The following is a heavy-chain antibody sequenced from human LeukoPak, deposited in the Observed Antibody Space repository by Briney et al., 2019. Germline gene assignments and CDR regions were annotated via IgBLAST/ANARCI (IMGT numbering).Heavy chain of an antibody. V-gene: IGHV3-23*01. CDR2: ISGSGGST. J-gene: IGHJ4*02. CDR1: GFTFSSYG. D-gene: IGHD6-13*01. CDR3: AKTEPAPYSSSWPDY. Sequence: SGGSLRLSCAASGFTFSSYGMHWVRQAPGKGLEWVSAISGSGGSTYYADSVKGRFTISRDNSKNTLYLQMNSLRAEDTAVYYCAKTEPAPYSSSWPDYWGQGTLVTVSS.